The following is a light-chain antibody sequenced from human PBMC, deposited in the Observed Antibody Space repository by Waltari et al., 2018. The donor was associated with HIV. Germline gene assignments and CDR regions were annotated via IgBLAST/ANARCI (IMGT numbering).Light chain of an antibody. V-gene: IGKV1-27*01. J-gene: IGKJ1*01. CDR2: GAS. Sequence: DIQMTQSPSSLSASVGDRVTITCRASQDITNYLAWYQQKPGKVPKLLIHGASTLHSGVPSRFSGSGSGTDFTLTISSLQPEDVATYYCQKYYGAKTFGQGTKVEVK. CDR3: QKYYGAKT. CDR1: QDITNY.